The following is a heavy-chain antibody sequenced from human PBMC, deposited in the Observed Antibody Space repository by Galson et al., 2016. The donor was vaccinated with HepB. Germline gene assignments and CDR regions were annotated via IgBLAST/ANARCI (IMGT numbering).Heavy chain of an antibody. J-gene: IGHJ4*02. Sequence: LRLSCAASGFTFSDYAMHWVRQAPGKGLEWIGEINHSGNTRYNLSLKSRVTISVDTSKNQFSLKLSSVTAADTAVYYCARVHRGYDFWSGRLYYFDYWGQGTLVTVSS. CDR3: ARVHRGYDFWSGRLYYFDY. CDR2: INHSGNT. V-gene: IGHV4-34*01. CDR1: GFTFSDYA. D-gene: IGHD3-3*01.